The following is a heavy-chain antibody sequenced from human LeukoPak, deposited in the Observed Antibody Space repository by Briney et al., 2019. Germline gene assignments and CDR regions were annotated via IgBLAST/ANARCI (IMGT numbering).Heavy chain of an antibody. CDR2: IYYSGST. J-gene: IGHJ3*02. CDR3: ARGPPKRWLVKGRAFDI. D-gene: IGHD6-19*01. V-gene: IGHV4-39*01. Sequence: SETLSLTCTVSGGSISSSSYYWGWIRQPPGKGLEWIGSIYYSGSTYYNPSLKSRVTISVDTSKNQFSLKLSSVTAADTAVYYCARGPPKRWLVKGRAFDIWGQGTMVTVSS. CDR1: GGSISSSSYY.